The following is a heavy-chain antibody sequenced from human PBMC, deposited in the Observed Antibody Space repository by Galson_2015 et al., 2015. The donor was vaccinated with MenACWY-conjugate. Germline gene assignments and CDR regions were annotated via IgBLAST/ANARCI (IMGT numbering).Heavy chain of an antibody. CDR2: IYQSGSS. D-gene: IGHD3-3*01. Sequence: SETLSLTCTVSGGTLSTHYWNWIRQSPGQGLEWIGYIYQSGSSNYNPALESRVTMSVDTAKHQFSLNLRSVTATDTAIYYCARDPGDLSTPKVHYDYSGLDVLSQGTRVAVS. V-gene: IGHV4-4*08. CDR3: ARDPGDLSTPKVHYDYSGLDV. J-gene: IGHJ6*02. CDR1: GGTLSTHY.